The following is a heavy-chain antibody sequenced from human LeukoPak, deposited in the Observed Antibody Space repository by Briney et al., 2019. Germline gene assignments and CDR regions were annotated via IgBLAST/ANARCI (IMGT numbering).Heavy chain of an antibody. V-gene: IGHV1-8*01. CDR1: GYTFTSYD. J-gene: IGHJ6*02. Sequence: GASVKVSCKASGYTFTSYDINWVRQATGQGLEWTGWMNPNSGNTGYAQKFQGRVTMTRNTSISTAYMELSSLRSEDTAVYYCARGMMYYDFWSGYYGYYYYGMDVWGQGTTVTVSS. D-gene: IGHD3-3*01. CDR3: ARGMMYYDFWSGYYGYYYYGMDV. CDR2: MNPNSGNT.